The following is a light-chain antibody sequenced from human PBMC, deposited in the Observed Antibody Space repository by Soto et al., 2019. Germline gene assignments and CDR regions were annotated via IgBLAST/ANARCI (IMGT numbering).Light chain of an antibody. V-gene: IGKV1-39*01. CDR2: AAS. CDR3: LQTYSTIMST. CDR1: QSVSSH. J-gene: IGKJ2*01. Sequence: DIQMTQSPSSLSASVGDRVTITCRASQSVSSHLNWYQHRPGKAPKLLIYAASSLQSGVPSRFSGRGSGIDFALAISSLQTEYFATYYCLQTYSTIMSTLGQGTKLEIK.